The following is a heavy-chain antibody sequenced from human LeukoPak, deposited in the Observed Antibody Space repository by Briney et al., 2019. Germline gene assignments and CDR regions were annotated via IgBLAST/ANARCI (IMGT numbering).Heavy chain of an antibody. Sequence: GGSLRLSCAASGFTFSSYSMNWVRQAPGKGLEWVSSISSSSSYIYYTDSVKGRFTISRNNAKNSLYLQMNSLRAEDTAVYYCARDAYSYGYSFDYWGQGTLVTVSS. CDR2: ISSSSSYI. CDR1: GFTFSSYS. V-gene: IGHV3-21*01. CDR3: ARDAYSYGYSFDY. D-gene: IGHD5-18*01. J-gene: IGHJ4*02.